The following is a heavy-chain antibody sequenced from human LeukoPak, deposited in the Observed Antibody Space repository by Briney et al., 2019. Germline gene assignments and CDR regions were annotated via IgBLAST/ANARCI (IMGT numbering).Heavy chain of an antibody. D-gene: IGHD3-16*01. CDR3: AASSGVTLGRF. J-gene: IGHJ4*02. Sequence: SETLSLTCTVSGGSLSSGAFYCNWIRQHPGEGLEWLGYIYYTGITSYNPSLNSRLTLSVDTSMNHVSLKLSSLTAADTAVYYCAASSGVTLGRFWGPGILVTVSS. V-gene: IGHV4-31*03. CDR2: IYYTGIT. CDR1: GGSLSSGAFY.